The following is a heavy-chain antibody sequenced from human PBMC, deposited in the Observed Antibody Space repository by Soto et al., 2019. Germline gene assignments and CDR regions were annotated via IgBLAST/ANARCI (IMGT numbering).Heavy chain of an antibody. Sequence: LSLPCTVSGGSISSNYWTWIRQPPGKGLEWIGYVYNSGSTNYNPSLKSRVTISEDTSKSQFSLKVNSMTAADTAVYYCARYRREAVAGYTLDNWGQGILVTVSS. CDR1: GGSISSNY. D-gene: IGHD6-13*01. CDR3: ARYRREAVAGYTLDN. J-gene: IGHJ4*02. V-gene: IGHV4-59*01. CDR2: VYNSGST.